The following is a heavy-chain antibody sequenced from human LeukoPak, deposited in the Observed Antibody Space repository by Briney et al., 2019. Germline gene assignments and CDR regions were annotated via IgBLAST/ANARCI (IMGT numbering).Heavy chain of an antibody. Sequence: GESLKISWQGSGYSFTSYWIGWVRQMPGKGLEWMGIIYPGDSDTRYSPSFQGQVTISADKSISTAYLQWSSLKASDTAMYYCARHGAAAGTAFDYWGQGTLVTVSS. V-gene: IGHV5-51*01. D-gene: IGHD6-13*01. J-gene: IGHJ4*02. CDR3: ARHGAAAGTAFDY. CDR2: IYPGDSDT. CDR1: GYSFTSYW.